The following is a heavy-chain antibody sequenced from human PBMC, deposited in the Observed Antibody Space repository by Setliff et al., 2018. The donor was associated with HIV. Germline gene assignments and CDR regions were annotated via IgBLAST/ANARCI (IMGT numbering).Heavy chain of an antibody. CDR1: GASFSGYY. V-gene: IGHV4-34*01. CDR3: ARVRLRVPPSIFDY. J-gene: IGHJ4*02. CDR2: INHSGIT. D-gene: IGHD2-2*01. Sequence: KPSETLSLTCAVYGASFSGYYWAWIRQSPGTGLEWIGEINHSGITNYDPTLKSRVTISTDMSKNQFSLRLNSVTAADTAVYYCARVRLRVPPSIFDYWGQGALVTVSS.